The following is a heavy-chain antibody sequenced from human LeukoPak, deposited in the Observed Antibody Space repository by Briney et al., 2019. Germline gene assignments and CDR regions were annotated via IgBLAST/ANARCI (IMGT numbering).Heavy chain of an antibody. Sequence: GGSLRLSCAASGFTFSSYAMSWVRQAPGKGLGWVSTISGPGDSAYYADSVKGRFTIARDKSKGAVYLQMNSLRAEATAVYYCAKDRENAAPNYFDYWGQGNLVTVSS. CDR1: GFTFSSYA. CDR2: ISGPGDSA. V-gene: IGHV3-23*01. CDR3: AKDRENAAPNYFDY. D-gene: IGHD1-26*01. J-gene: IGHJ4*02.